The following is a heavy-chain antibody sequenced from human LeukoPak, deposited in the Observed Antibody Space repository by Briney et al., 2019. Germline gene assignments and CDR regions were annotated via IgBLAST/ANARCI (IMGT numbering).Heavy chain of an antibody. CDR1: GFTFSDYS. J-gene: IGHJ5*02. CDR3: ARDGRSITGSTGFGRGRNWFDP. CDR2: ISSDRKTT. D-gene: IGHD3-9*01. V-gene: IGHV3-48*01. Sequence: GGSLRLSCAASGFTFSDYSMNWVRQAPGKGLECVSYISSDRKTTWYADSVKGRFTISRDNAKNSLYLQMNSLRVEDTAVYYCARDGRSITGSTGFGRGRNWFDPWGQGTLVAVSS.